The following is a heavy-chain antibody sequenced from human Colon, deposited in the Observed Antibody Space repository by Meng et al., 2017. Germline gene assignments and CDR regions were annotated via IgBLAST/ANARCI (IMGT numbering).Heavy chain of an antibody. CDR2: IFHSWTS. J-gene: IGHJ5*02. V-gene: IGHV4-4*02. CDR3: ARRNSNNWFAP. D-gene: IGHD2/OR15-2a*01. Sequence: ESLPSLAQQCGVLSLHCAGAVTSTSGHGGWTWARHPPGKGLDCLVEIFHSWTSHTNPSLKCRVTIAVAKSKHQFSLRLSSVTAADTAVYYCARRNSNNWFAPWGQGILVTVSS. CDR1: VTSTSGHGG.